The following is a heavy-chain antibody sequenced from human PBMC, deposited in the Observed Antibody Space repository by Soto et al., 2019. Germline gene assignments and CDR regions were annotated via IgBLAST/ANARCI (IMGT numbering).Heavy chain of an antibody. Sequence: SETLSLTCTVSGGSISSGGYYWSWIRQHPGKGLEWIGYIYYSGSTYYNPSLKSRVTISVDTSKNQFSLKPSSVTAADTAVYYCARSPYNWSGYYPLDYWGQGTLVTVSS. V-gene: IGHV4-31*03. CDR3: ARSPYNWSGYYPLDY. CDR2: IYYSGST. D-gene: IGHD3-3*01. J-gene: IGHJ4*02. CDR1: GGSISSGGYY.